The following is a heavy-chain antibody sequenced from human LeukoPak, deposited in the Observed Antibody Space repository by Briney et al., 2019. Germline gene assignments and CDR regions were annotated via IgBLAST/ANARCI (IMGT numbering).Heavy chain of an antibody. CDR2: IIPIFGTA. J-gene: IGHJ4*02. V-gene: IGHV1-69*06. CDR1: GGTFSSYA. D-gene: IGHD5-18*01. Sequence: SVKVSCKASGGTFSSYAISWVRQAPGQGLEWMGGIIPIFGTANYAQKFQGRVTITADKSTSTAYMELSSLRSEDTAVYYCARGKDTAMVFDYWGQGTLVTVSS. CDR3: ARGKDTAMVFDY.